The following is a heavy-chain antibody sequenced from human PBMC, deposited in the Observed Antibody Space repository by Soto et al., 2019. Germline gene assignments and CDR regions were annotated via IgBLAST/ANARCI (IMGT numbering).Heavy chain of an antibody. D-gene: IGHD4-17*01. Sequence: GESLKISCKGSGYSFTSYWISWVRQMPGKGLEWMGRIDPSDSYTNYSPSFQGHVTISADKSISTAYLQWSSLKASDTAMYYCARHGVTTLYYYGMDVWGQGTTVTVS. CDR1: GYSFTSYW. J-gene: IGHJ6*02. CDR3: ARHGVTTLYYYGMDV. V-gene: IGHV5-10-1*01. CDR2: IDPSDSYT.